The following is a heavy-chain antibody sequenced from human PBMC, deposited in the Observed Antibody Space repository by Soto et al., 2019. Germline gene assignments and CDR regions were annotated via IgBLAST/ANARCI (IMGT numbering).Heavy chain of an antibody. V-gene: IGHV3-23*01. CDR2: ISGPGDMT. CDR1: GVAFSSYA. Sequence: GGSLRLSCAASGVAFSSYAMNWVRQAPGKGLEWVSTISGPGDMTFFADSVRGRFTISRDNSRNTVSLQMNSLRVDDTAIYYCVPPPLYYYGSGSPPFHFWGPGTLVTVSS. D-gene: IGHD3-10*01. J-gene: IGHJ4*02. CDR3: VPPPLYYYGSGSPPFHF.